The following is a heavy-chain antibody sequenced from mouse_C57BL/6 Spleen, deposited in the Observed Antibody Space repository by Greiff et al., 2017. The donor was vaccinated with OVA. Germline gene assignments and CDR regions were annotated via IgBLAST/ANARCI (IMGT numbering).Heavy chain of an antibody. V-gene: IGHV1-15*01. CDR1: GYTFTDYE. CDR3: TREEFPWFAY. J-gene: IGHJ3*01. Sequence: VQLQQSGAELVRPGASVTLSCKASGYTFTDYEMHWVKQTPVHGLEWIGAIDPETGGTAYNQKFKGKAILTADKSSSTAYMELRSLTSEDSAVYYCTREEFPWFAYWGQGTLVTVSA. CDR2: IDPETGGT.